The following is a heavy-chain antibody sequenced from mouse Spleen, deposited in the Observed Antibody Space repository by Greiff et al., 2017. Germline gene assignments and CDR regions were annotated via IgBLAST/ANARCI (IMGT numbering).Heavy chain of an antibody. Sequence: VQLQQSVAELVRPGASVKLSCTASGFNITNTYMHWVKQRPEQGLEWIGRIDPANGNTKYAQKFKGKATLTVDKSSSTAYMQLSSLTSEDSAVYYCAGVTSRATDWFAHRGQGTLVTVSA. D-gene: IGHD3-2*01. J-gene: IGHJ3*01. V-gene: IGHV14-3*01. CDR3: AGVTSRATDWFAH. CDR2: IDPANGNT. CDR1: GFNITNTY.